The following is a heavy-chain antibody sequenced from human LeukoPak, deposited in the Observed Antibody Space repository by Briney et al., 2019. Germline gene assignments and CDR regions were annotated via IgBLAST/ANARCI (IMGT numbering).Heavy chain of an antibody. CDR3: ARHSSSGSYYYPFDY. CDR1: GGSISSSSYY. D-gene: IGHD3-10*01. J-gene: IGHJ4*02. V-gene: IGHV4-39*01. Sequence: SETLSLTCTVSGGSISSSSYYWGWIRQPPGKGLEWIGSIYYSGSTYYNPSLKSRVTVSVDTSKNQFSLRLSSVTAADTAVYYFARHSSSGSYYYPFDYWGQGTLVTVSS. CDR2: IYYSGST.